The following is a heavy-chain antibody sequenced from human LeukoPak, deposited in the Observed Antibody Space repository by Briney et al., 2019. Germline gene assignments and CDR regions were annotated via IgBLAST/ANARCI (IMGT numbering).Heavy chain of an antibody. J-gene: IGHJ4*02. D-gene: IGHD3-10*01. CDR2: IKQDGSEK. CDR1: GFTFSSYW. V-gene: IGHV3-7*01. CDR3: ARDSQLTYYYGSGSYDY. Sequence: PGGSLRLSCAASGFTFSSYWMNWVRQAPGKGLEWVANIKQDGSEKYYVDSVKGRFTISRDNAKNSLYLQMNSLRAEDTAVHYCARDSQLTYYYGSGSYDYWGQGTLVTVSS.